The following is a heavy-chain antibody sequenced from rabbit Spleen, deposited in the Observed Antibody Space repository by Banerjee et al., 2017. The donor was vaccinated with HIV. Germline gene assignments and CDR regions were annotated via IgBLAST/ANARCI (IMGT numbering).Heavy chain of an antibody. CDR2: IDSGASAFT. CDR3: ARDSGTSFSSYGMDL. J-gene: IGHJ6*01. CDR1: GFSFSNKAV. V-gene: IGHV1S45*01. D-gene: IGHD8-1*01. Sequence: QERLVESGGGLVKPEGSLKLSCTASGFSFSNKAVMCWVRQAPGKGLEWIGCIDSGASAFTYFATWAKGRFTISKTSSTTVTLQMTSLTAADTATYFCARDSGTSFSSYGMDLWGQGTLVTVS.